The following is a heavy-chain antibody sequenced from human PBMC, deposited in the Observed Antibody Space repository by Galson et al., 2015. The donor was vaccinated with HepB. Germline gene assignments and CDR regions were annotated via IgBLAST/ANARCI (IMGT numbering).Heavy chain of an antibody. Sequence: CAISGDSVSSHSAAWNWIRQSPSRGPEWLGRTYYRSKWYNDYAVSVKSRISINPDTSKNQFSLQLNSVTPEDTAVYYCARAGAQSGYSSGWYVGPFDYWGQGTLVTVSA. V-gene: IGHV6-1*01. J-gene: IGHJ4*02. CDR3: ARAGAQSGYSSGWYVGPFDY. CDR1: GDSVSSHSAA. D-gene: IGHD6-19*01. CDR2: TYYRSKWYN.